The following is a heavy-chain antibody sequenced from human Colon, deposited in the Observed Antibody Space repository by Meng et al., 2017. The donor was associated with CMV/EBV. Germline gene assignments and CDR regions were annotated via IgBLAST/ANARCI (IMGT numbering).Heavy chain of an antibody. J-gene: IGHJ5*02. CDR1: GFTFSPYS. V-gene: IGHV3-23*01. CDR3: AKDRDLFGSGWYGDIA. D-gene: IGHD6-19*01. Sequence: GESLKISCAASGFTFSPYSMTWVRQAPGKGLEWVAGINGSGNDIYYGDSVKGRFTISRDNSKNTLYLQMSSLRAEDTAVYYCAKDRDLFGSGWYGDIAWGQGTLVTVSS. CDR2: INGSGNDI.